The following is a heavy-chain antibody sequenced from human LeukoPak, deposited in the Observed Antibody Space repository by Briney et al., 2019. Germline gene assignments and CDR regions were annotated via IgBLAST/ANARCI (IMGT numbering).Heavy chain of an antibody. V-gene: IGHV3-23*01. CDR2: ISGSGGST. CDR3: ARGRGYTYANDY. Sequence: GGSLRLSCAASGFTFSSYAMSWVRQAPGKGLEWVSAISGSGGSTYYADSVKGRFTISRDNAKNTLYLQMNSLRGEDTAVYYCARGRGYTYANDYWGQGTLVTVSS. CDR1: GFTFSSYA. J-gene: IGHJ4*02. D-gene: IGHD5-18*01.